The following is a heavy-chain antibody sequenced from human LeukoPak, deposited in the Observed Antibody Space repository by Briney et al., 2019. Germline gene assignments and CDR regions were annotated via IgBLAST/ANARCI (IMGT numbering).Heavy chain of an antibody. D-gene: IGHD6-6*01. CDR3: VRGLDYFDY. J-gene: IGHJ4*02. V-gene: IGHV3-23*01. Sequence: GGSLRLSCAASGFTFSSYAMSWVRQAPGKGLEWVSAITGSGGNTYYADSVKGRFTFSRDNSKNTLHLQMNSLRAEDTAVYYCVRGLDYFDYWGQGTLVTVSS. CDR1: GFTFSSYA. CDR2: ITGSGGNT.